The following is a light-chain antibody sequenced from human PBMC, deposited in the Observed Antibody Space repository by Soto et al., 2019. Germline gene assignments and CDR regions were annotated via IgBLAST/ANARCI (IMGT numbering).Light chain of an antibody. Sequence: EIVLTQSPATLSLSPGERATLSCRASQSVSSYLAWYQQKPGQAPRLLIYDASNRATGIPARFSGSGSGTDFTLTISSLEPEDFATYFCLQHKSYPWTFGQGTKVE. CDR3: LQHKSYPWT. V-gene: IGKV3-11*01. CDR1: QSVSSY. J-gene: IGKJ1*01. CDR2: DAS.